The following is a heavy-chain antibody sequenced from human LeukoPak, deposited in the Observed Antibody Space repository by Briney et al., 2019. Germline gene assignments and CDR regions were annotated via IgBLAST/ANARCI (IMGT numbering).Heavy chain of an antibody. V-gene: IGHV3-23*01. CDR3: AKDRISSLDY. CDR2: SSVSDERT. J-gene: IGHJ4*02. D-gene: IGHD1-14*01. CDR1: GFTFNSYA. Sequence: GGSLRLSCAASGFTFNSYAMSWVRQAPGKGLEWVSTSSVSDERTYYADSVKGRFTISRDHSKNTLYLQLNSLRADDTAVYYCAKDRISSLDYWGQGTLVTVSS.